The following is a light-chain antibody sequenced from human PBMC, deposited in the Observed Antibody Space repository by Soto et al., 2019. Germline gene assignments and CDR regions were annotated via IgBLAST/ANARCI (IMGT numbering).Light chain of an antibody. CDR1: QDIADY. J-gene: IGKJ2*01. V-gene: IGKV1-33*01. CDR2: DAS. Sequence: DIQLTQSPSSLSASVGDRVTITCQASQDIADYLNRYQQKPGETPKLLISDASQLETGVPSRFSGSGFGTHFSFTISSLQPEDIATYYCQQHDSPPYNFGQGTKAEIK. CDR3: QQHDSPPYN.